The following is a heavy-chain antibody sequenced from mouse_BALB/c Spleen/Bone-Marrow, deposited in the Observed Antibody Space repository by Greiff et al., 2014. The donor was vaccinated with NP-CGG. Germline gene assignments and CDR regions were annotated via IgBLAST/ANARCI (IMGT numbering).Heavy chain of an antibody. CDR1: GYTFTSYW. Sequence: QVQLQQSGAKLAKPGASVKMSCKASGYTFTSYWMHWVKQRPGQGLEWIGYINPSTGYTEYNQKFKDKATLTADKSSSTAYMQLSSLTSEDSAVYYCAREYYGSSGYFDVWGAGTTVTVSS. CDR2: INPSTGYT. D-gene: IGHD1-1*01. J-gene: IGHJ1*01. V-gene: IGHV1-7*01. CDR3: AREYYGSSGYFDV.